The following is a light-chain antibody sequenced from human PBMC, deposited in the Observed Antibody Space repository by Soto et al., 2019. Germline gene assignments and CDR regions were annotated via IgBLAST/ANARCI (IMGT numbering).Light chain of an antibody. J-gene: IGKJ1*01. V-gene: IGKV3-15*01. CDR3: QQYNNWPWT. Sequence: EIVMTQSPATLSVSPGERATLSCRASQSVSSNLAWYQQKPGQAPRLLIYGASTRATGIPARFSGSGSGTEITLTISSLQSEDFAVYYCQQYNNWPWTVGQGTKVDIK. CDR1: QSVSSN. CDR2: GAS.